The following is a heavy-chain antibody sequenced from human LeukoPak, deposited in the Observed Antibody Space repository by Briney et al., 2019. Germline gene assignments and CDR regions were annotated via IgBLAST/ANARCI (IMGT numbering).Heavy chain of an antibody. D-gene: IGHD3-10*02. J-gene: IGHJ4*02. Sequence: SETLSLTCTVSGGSISSYYWSWIRQPAGKGLEWIGRIYTSGSTNYNPSLESRVTMSVDTSKNQFSLKLSSVTAADTAVYYCARHVRGAPPPPPDYWGQGTLVTVSS. V-gene: IGHV4-4*07. CDR3: ARHVRGAPPPPPDY. CDR1: GGSISSYY. CDR2: IYTSGST.